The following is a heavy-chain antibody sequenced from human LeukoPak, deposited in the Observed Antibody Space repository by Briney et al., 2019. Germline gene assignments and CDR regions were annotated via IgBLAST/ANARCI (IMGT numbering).Heavy chain of an antibody. D-gene: IGHD3-10*01. CDR1: GGSISSYY. V-gene: IGHV4-4*07. Sequence: SETLSLTCTVSGGSISSYYWSWIRQPAGKGLEWIGRIYTSGSTNYNPSLTSRVTISVDTSKNQFSLKLSSVTAADTAVYYCAMSLLWFGELGYFQHWGQGTLVTVSS. J-gene: IGHJ1*01. CDR3: AMSLLWFGELGYFQH. CDR2: IYTSGST.